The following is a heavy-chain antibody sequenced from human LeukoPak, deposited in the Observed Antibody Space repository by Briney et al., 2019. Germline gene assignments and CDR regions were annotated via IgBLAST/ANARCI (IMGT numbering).Heavy chain of an antibody. CDR2: IGGSGGST. D-gene: IGHD6-13*01. V-gene: IGHV3-23*01. CDR1: GFTFSSYG. CDR3: AKAYYRAAPGTPYDY. J-gene: IGHJ4*02. Sequence: GGSLRLSCAASGFTFSSYGMSWVRQAPGKGLEWVSAIGGSGGSTYYADSVKGRFTISRDNSKNTLYLQMNSLRAEDTAVYYCAKAYYRAAPGTPYDYWGQGTLVTVSS.